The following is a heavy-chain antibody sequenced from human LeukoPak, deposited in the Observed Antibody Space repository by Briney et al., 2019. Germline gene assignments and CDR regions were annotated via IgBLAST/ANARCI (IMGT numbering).Heavy chain of an antibody. Sequence: GGSLRLSCAASGLAFSNYAMHWVRQAPGKGLECVAVISNDGSDKYYADSVKGRFTISRDNSEKTLDLQMNGLKAEDTAVYYCARGKHYYDSSGYYSGGLGYWGRGTLVTVSS. CDR2: ISNDGSDK. D-gene: IGHD3-22*01. V-gene: IGHV3-30*04. CDR3: ARGKHYYDSSGYYSGGLGY. CDR1: GLAFSNYA. J-gene: IGHJ4*02.